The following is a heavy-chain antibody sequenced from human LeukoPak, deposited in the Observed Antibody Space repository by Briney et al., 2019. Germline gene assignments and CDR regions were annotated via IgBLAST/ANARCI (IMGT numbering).Heavy chain of an antibody. CDR3: AAVSGYDSSGYGF. CDR1: GFTFTSSA. CDR2: IVVGSGNT. Sequence: EASVKVSCKASGFTFTSSAMQWVRQARGQSLEWIGWIVVGSGNTNYAQKFQERVTITRDMSTSTAYMELSSLRSEDTAVYYCAAVSGYDSSGYGFWGQGTLVTVSS. V-gene: IGHV1-58*02. D-gene: IGHD3-22*01. J-gene: IGHJ4*02.